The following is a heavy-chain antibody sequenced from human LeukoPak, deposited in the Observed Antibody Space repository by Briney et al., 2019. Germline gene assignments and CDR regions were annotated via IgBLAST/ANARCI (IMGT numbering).Heavy chain of an antibody. CDR1: GFTLIRFA. CDR3: AKDYAVGSIDY. Sequence: GWGVTLSCLAYGFTLIRFAMSWIRQAPGKGLERVSAVSTCGGGTYYADSVRGRSTITRDNYKNTVVLQMNSLRAEASAVYYCAKDYAVGSIDYWGQGTLVTVSS. J-gene: IGHJ4*02. CDR2: VSTCGGGT. D-gene: IGHD3-16*01. V-gene: IGHV3-23*01.